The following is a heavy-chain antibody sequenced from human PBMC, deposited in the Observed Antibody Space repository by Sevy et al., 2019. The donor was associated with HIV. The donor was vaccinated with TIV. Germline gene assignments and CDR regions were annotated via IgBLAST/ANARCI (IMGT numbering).Heavy chain of an antibody. CDR1: GFTPSTYG. D-gene: IGHD2-8*01. CDR3: ARDPRMYGDYLLAYFDY. J-gene: IGHJ4*02. V-gene: IGHV3-33*01. CDR2: IGYDGSNK. Sequence: GGSLILSCAASGFTPSTYGMHWVRQAPGKGLEWVAVIGYDGSNKYYADSVKGRFTISRDNSKNTLFLQMDSLRAEDTAVYYCARDPRMYGDYLLAYFDYWGQGTLVTVSS.